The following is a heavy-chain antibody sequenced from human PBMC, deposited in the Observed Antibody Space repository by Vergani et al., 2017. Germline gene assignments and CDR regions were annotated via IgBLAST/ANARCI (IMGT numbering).Heavy chain of an antibody. V-gene: IGHV3-73*01. CDR2: IRSKANSYAT. CDR3: AYSSTYYMDV. J-gene: IGHJ6*03. D-gene: IGHD6-13*01. CDR1: GFTFSGSA. Sequence: EVQLLESGGGLVQPGGSLRLSCAASGFTFSGSAMHWVRQASGKGLEWVGRIRSKANSYATAYAASVKGRFTISRDDSKNTAYLQMNSLKTEDTAVYYCAYSSTYYMDVWGKGTTVTVSS.